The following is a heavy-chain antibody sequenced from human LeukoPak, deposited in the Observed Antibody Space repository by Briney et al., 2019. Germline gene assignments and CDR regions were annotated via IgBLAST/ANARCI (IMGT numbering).Heavy chain of an antibody. J-gene: IGHJ6*03. Sequence: ASVKVSCKAPGYTFTSYGISWVRQAPGLGLERMGWISAYNGNTNYAQKLQGRVTMTTDTSTSTAYMELRSLRSDDTAVYYCARGASSYSSSWYPLNYYYYYMDVWGKGTTVTVSS. CDR3: ARGASSYSSSWYPLNYYYYYMDV. V-gene: IGHV1-18*01. D-gene: IGHD6-13*01. CDR2: ISAYNGNT. CDR1: GYTFTSYG.